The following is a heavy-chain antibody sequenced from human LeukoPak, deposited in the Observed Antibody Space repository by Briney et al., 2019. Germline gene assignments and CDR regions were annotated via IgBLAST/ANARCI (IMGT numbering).Heavy chain of an antibody. J-gene: IGHJ4*02. CDR2: ISAYNGNT. D-gene: IGHD4-17*01. Sequence: ASVKVSCKASGYTFTSYGISWVRQAPGQGLEWMGWISAYNGNTNYAQKLQGRVTMTTDTSTSTAYMELRSLRSDDTAVYYCARGGRTVTTFPHFGYWGQGTLVTVSS. CDR3: ARGGRTVTTFPHFGY. CDR1: GYTFTSYG. V-gene: IGHV1-18*01.